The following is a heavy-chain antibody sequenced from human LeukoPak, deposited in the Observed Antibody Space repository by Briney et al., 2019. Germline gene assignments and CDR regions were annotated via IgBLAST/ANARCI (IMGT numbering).Heavy chain of an antibody. CDR3: AKVFSSSDFWSGYFAFDI. J-gene: IGHJ3*02. V-gene: IGHV3-9*01. Sequence: GGSLRLSCAASGFTFDDYAMHWVRHAPGKGLEWVSGISWNSGSIGYADSVKGRFTISRDNAKNSLYLQMNSLRAEDTALYYCAKVFSSSDFWSGYFAFDIWGQGTMVTVSS. CDR2: ISWNSGSI. CDR1: GFTFDDYA. D-gene: IGHD3-3*01.